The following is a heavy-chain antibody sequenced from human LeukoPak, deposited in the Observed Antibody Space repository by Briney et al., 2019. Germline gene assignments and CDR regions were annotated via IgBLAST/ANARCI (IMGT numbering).Heavy chain of an antibody. CDR2: ISAYNGNT. CDR1: GYTFTSYG. V-gene: IGHV1-18*01. Sequence: GASVTVSCTASGYTFTSYGISWVRQAPGQGLEWMGWISAYNGNTNYAQKLQGRVTMTTDTSTSTAYMELRSLRSDDTAVYYCARGPIVGAIGRIDYWGQGTLVTVSS. J-gene: IGHJ4*02. D-gene: IGHD1-26*01. CDR3: ARGPIVGAIGRIDY.